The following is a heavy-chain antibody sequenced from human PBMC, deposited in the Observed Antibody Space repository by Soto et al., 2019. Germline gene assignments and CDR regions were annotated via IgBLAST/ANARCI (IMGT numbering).Heavy chain of an antibody. V-gene: IGHV4-59*08. CDR1: GGSISSYY. CDR2: IYYSGST. J-gene: IGHJ4*02. D-gene: IGHD4-4*01. CDR3: ARHEPVRHGAVTSYFDY. Sequence: SETLSLTCTVSGGSISSYYWSWIRQPPGKGLEWIGYIYYSGSTNYNPSLKSRVTISVDTSKNQFSLKLSSVTAADTAVYYCARHEPVRHGAVTSYFDYWGQGTLVTVSS.